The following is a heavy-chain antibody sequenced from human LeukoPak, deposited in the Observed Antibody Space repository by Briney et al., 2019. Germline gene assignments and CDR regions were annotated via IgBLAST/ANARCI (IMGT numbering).Heavy chain of an antibody. CDR1: GYSFTSYW. Sequence: KDGESLKISCKGSGYSFTSYWIGWVRQMPGKGLEWMGIIYPGDSDTRYSPSFQGQVTISADKSISPAYLQWSSLNASDTAMYYCAMVGVPGRSCIDVWGQGTTVTVSS. J-gene: IGHJ6*02. D-gene: IGHD1-26*01. CDR2: IYPGDSDT. V-gene: IGHV5-51*01. CDR3: AMVGVPGRSCIDV.